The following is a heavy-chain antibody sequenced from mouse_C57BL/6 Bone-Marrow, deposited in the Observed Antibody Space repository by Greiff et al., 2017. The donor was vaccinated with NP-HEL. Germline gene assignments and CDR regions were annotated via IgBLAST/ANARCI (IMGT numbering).Heavy chain of an antibody. CDR1: GYTFTDYN. CDR2: INPNNGGT. CDR3: ARWNDGYPYFDY. V-gene: IGHV1-18*01. J-gene: IGHJ2*01. Sequence: VQLKESGPELVKPGASVKIPCKASGYTFTDYNMDWVKQSHGKSLEWIGDINPNNGGTIYNQKFKGKATLTVDKSSSTAYMELRSLTSEDTAVYYCARWNDGYPYFDYWGQGTTLTVSS. D-gene: IGHD2-3*01.